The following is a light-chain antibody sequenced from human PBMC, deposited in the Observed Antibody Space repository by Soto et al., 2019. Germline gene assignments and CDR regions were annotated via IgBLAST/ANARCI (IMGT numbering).Light chain of an antibody. CDR1: SSDVGKYDY. Sequence: QSALTQPPSASGSPGQSVTISCTGTSSDVGKYDYVSWFQHHPGKAPKLIIYEVSKRPSGVPDRFSGSKSGSTASLTISGLQSEDEADYYCISYTSDDVRYVFGTGTKLTVL. V-gene: IGLV2-8*01. J-gene: IGLJ1*01. CDR3: ISYTSDDVRYV. CDR2: EVS.